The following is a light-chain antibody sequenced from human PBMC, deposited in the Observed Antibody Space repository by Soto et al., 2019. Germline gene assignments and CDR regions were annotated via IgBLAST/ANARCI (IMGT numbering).Light chain of an antibody. V-gene: IGKV3-20*01. CDR3: HQYDSSPLT. Sequence: EMLLTQSPGTLSLSPGERATLSCRASQTVTSNRLAWYQQKPGQAPRLLIYGASRRATGIPDRFSGSGSGTDFTLTISRLEPEDFAVYYCHQYDSSPLTFGGGTKVEIK. J-gene: IGKJ4*01. CDR2: GAS. CDR1: QTVTSNR.